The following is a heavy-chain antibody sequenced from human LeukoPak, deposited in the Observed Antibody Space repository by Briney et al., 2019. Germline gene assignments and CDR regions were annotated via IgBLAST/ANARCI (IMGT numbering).Heavy chain of an antibody. CDR2: IIPIFGTA. Sequence: SVKVSCKASGGTFSSYAISWVRQAPGQGLEWMGGIIPIFGTANYAQRFQGRVTITADESTSTAYMELSSLRSEDTAVYYCARVGYYDSSGYLEIDYWGQGTLVTVSS. CDR3: ARVGYYDSSGYLEIDY. V-gene: IGHV1-69*01. D-gene: IGHD3-22*01. J-gene: IGHJ4*02. CDR1: GGTFSSYA.